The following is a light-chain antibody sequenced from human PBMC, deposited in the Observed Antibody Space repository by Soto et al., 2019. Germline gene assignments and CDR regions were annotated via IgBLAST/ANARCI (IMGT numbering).Light chain of an antibody. J-gene: IGLJ3*02. CDR1: SSDVAIYNL. Sequence: QSAPIQPASVSGSPGQSVTISCIGTSSDVAIYNLVSWYQQYPGKAPKLILYEVSKWPSGISHRFSGSKSGNTASLTISGLQAEDEADYYCCSFADSRTWVFGGGTKLTVL. V-gene: IGLV2-23*02. CDR3: CSFADSRTWV. CDR2: EVS.